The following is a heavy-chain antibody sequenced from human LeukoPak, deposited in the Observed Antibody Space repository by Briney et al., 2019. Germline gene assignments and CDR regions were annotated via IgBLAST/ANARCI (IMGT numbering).Heavy chain of an antibody. CDR1: GFTFSSYA. Sequence: GRSLRLSCAASGFTFSSYAIHWVRQAPAKGLEWVAVISYDGGNEYYADSVKGRFTISRDSSENTLYLQMNSLRAEDTAVYYCARGITGDLYYYYYYMDVWGKGTTVIVSS. J-gene: IGHJ6*03. CDR3: ARGITGDLYYYYYYMDV. D-gene: IGHD7-27*01. CDR2: ISYDGGNE. V-gene: IGHV3-30*04.